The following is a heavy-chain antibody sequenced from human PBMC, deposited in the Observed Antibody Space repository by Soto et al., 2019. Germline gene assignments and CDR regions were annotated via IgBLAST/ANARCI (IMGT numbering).Heavy chain of an antibody. Sequence: PGGSPRLSCAASGFTCSSYDMSWVRQAPGKGLEWVSTILVGGSTHYPDSVKGRFTISRDNSKNTAFLQMNSLTAGDTAVYYCASYDIVVVPAAMAGMDVWCPGTTVTVSS. V-gene: IGHV3-23*01. D-gene: IGHD2-2*01. CDR2: ILVGGST. J-gene: IGHJ6*02. CDR3: ASYDIVVVPAAMAGMDV. CDR1: GFTCSSYD.